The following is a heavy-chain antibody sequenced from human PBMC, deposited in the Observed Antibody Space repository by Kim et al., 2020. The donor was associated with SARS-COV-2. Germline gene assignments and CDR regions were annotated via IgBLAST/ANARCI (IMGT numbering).Heavy chain of an antibody. V-gene: IGHV3-21*06. Sequence: GGSLRLSCAASGFTFSASAMSWDRQVPGKGLEWVSSITNSGDYVYYAESVRGRFGISRDNAQNSLWLQMSGLRAEDSAVYYCTKDLGIASVWGRGILVTV. CDR1: GFTFSASA. D-gene: IGHD6-13*01. J-gene: IGHJ4*02. CDR3: TKDLGIASV. CDR2: ITNSGDYV.